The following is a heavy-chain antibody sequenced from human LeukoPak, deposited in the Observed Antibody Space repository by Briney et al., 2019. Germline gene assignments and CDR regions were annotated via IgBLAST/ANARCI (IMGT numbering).Heavy chain of an antibody. Sequence: GESLKISCEGSGYSFTSHWIAWVRQMPGKGLEWMGIIYPGDSDTRYSPSFQGQVTISADKSISTAYLQWSSLKASDTAMYYCARRMGIEEGYSYGLAYWGQGTLVTVSS. CDR2: IYPGDSDT. CDR1: GYSFTSHW. V-gene: IGHV5-51*01. J-gene: IGHJ4*02. D-gene: IGHD5-18*01. CDR3: ARRMGIEEGYSYGLAY.